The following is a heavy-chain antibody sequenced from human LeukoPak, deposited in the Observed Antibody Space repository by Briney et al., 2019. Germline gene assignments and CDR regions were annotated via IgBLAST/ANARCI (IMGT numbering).Heavy chain of an antibody. CDR1: GFTFSTYI. Sequence: GGSLRLSCAASGFTFSTYIMNWVRQTPGKGLEWVSSIGTSTSYIYYADSVKGRFTISRDNAKNSLYLEMNSLRAEDTAVYYCAREKEGYCSRTSCYLDYYYYYMDVWGKGTTVTVSS. J-gene: IGHJ6*03. V-gene: IGHV3-21*01. D-gene: IGHD2-2*01. CDR3: AREKEGYCSRTSCYLDYYYYYMDV. CDR2: IGTSTSYI.